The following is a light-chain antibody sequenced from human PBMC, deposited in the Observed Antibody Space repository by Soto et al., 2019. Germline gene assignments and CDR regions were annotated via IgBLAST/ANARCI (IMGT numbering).Light chain of an antibody. V-gene: IGKV1-12*01. CDR3: QQTTSFPLT. CDR2: AAS. J-gene: IGKJ4*01. Sequence: DIQMTQSPSFVSASVGDRVTITCRASQGISGWLAWYQHKPGRAPKLLIHAASSLESGVPSRFSGSGSGTDFTHTISSLQPEDFATYYCQQTTSFPLTFGGGTKVEIK. CDR1: QGISGW.